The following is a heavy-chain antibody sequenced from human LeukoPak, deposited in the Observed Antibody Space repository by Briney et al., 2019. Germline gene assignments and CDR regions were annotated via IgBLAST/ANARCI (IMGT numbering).Heavy chain of an antibody. D-gene: IGHD1-14*01. J-gene: IGHJ4*02. CDR3: AGGPTTFAY. V-gene: IGHV3-53*01. CDR2: LYFGGAT. CDR1: GFTVSTNF. Sequence: PGGSLRLSCAASGFTVSTNFVNWVRRAPGKGLEWVSLLYFGGATFYADSVKGRFTLSRDNSDDTVYLQMNSLSADDTAVYYCAGGPTTFAYWGQGTLVTVSS.